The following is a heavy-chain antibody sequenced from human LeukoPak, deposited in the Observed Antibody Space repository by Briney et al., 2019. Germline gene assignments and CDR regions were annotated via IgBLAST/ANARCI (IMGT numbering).Heavy chain of an antibody. Sequence: GGSPRLSCAASGFTFSDHYMTWIRQAPGKGLEWLSYISRSSSYTKYADSVKGRFTISRDNAKNSLYLQMNSLRAEDTASYYCARSYDTSGYYLYAFDIWGQGTMVTVSS. CDR1: GFTFSDHY. D-gene: IGHD3-22*01. CDR2: ISRSSSYT. J-gene: IGHJ3*02. CDR3: ARSYDTSGYYLYAFDI. V-gene: IGHV3-11*03.